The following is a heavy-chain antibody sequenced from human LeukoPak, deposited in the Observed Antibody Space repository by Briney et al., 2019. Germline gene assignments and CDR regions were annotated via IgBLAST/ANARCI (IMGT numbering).Heavy chain of an antibody. Sequence: ASVTVSCKASGYTFTGYYMHWVRQAPGQGLEWMGWINLNSGGTNYAQKFQGRVTMTRDTSISAAYMELSGLRSDDTAVYYCARAYYYGMDGWGQGTTVTVSS. CDR3: ARAYYYGMDG. CDR1: GYTFTGYY. J-gene: IGHJ6*02. V-gene: IGHV1-2*02. CDR2: INLNSGGT.